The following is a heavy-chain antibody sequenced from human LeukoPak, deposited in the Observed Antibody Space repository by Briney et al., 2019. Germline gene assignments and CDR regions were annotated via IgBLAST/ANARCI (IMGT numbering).Heavy chain of an antibody. CDR2: FDPEDGET. V-gene: IGHV1-24*01. D-gene: IGHD2-15*01. Sequence: ASVKVSCKVSGYTLTELSMHWVRQAPGKGLEWMGGFDPEDGETIYAQKFQGRVTMTEDTSTDTAYMELSSLRSEDTAVYYCATTAGDCSGGSCYRDDAFDIWGQGTMVTVSS. J-gene: IGHJ3*02. CDR3: ATTAGDCSGGSCYRDDAFDI. CDR1: GYTLTELS.